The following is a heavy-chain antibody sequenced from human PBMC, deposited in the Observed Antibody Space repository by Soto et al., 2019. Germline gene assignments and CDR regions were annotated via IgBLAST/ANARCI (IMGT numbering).Heavy chain of an antibody. J-gene: IGHJ4*02. CDR2: ISASGVST. V-gene: IGHV3-23*01. CDR3: AKVDRYDSGGSSDY. CDR1: GFTFSSYG. D-gene: IGHD3-22*01. Sequence: QPGGSLRLSCAASGFTFSSYGMSWVRQAPGKGLEWVSGISASGVSTYHADSVKGRFTISRDNSKNTLHLQMNSLRAEDTAVYYCAKVDRYDSGGSSDYWGQGTLVTVSS.